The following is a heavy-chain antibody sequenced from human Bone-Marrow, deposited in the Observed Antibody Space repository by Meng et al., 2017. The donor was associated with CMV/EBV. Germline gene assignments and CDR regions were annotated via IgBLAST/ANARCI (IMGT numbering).Heavy chain of an antibody. CDR1: GFTFDDYG. D-gene: IGHD3-3*01. CDR3: VKDYSGTFWSGTAFYH. V-gene: IGHV3-20*04. CDR2: INWNGGIT. J-gene: IGHJ4*02. Sequence: GESLKISCAASGFTFDDYGMSWVRQAPGKGLEWVSGINWNGGITGYADSVKGRFTISRDNAKNSLYLQMNSLRVEDTALYYCVKDYSGTFWSGTAFYHWGQGTLVTVSS.